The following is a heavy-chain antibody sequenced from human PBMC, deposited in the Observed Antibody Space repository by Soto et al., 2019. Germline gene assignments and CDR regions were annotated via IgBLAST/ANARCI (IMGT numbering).Heavy chain of an antibody. CDR1: GFTVSNNY. CDR2: TYSGDTT. D-gene: IGHD1-1*01. Sequence: GGSLRLSCVVSGFTVSNNYISWVRQAPGKGLEWVSFTYSGDTTYYADSVKGRFTVSRDISKNTLYLQMNSLRAEDTAVFYCARFAFNSRFDFWGQGTLVTVSS. CDR3: ARFAFNSRFDF. V-gene: IGHV3-66*01. J-gene: IGHJ4*02.